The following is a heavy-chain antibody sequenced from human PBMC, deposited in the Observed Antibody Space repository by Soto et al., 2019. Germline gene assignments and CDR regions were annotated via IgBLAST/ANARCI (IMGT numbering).Heavy chain of an antibody. D-gene: IGHD6-19*01. J-gene: IGHJ4*02. CDR3: AKAGLVQWLVFDY. V-gene: IGHV3-23*01. Sequence: GGSLRLSCAASGFTLSSYAMSLVRQAPGKGLEWVSAISGSGGSTYYADSVKGRFTISRDNSKNTLYLQMNSLRAEDTAVYYCAKAGLVQWLVFDYWGQGTLVTVSS. CDR1: GFTLSSYA. CDR2: ISGSGGST.